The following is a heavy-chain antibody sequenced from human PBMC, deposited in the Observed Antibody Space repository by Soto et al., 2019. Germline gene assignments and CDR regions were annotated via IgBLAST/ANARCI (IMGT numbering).Heavy chain of an antibody. Sequence: GAPVKVSCKAPGGAISSYTLRWVRQAPGQGLEWMGRIIPILGIANYAQKFQGRVTITADKSTSTAYMELSSLRSEDTALYYCARGPTRDALDIWGQGTMVTVSS. CDR2: IIPILGIA. V-gene: IGHV1-69*02. J-gene: IGHJ3*02. CDR3: ARGPTRDALDI. CDR1: GGAISSYT.